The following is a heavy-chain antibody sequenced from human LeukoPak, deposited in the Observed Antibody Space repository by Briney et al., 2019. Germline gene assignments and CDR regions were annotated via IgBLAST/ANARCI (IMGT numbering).Heavy chain of an antibody. CDR1: GFTFSIYA. J-gene: IGHJ4*02. CDR2: ITSSGDGT. D-gene: IGHD3-22*01. CDR3: AKDRPNYYGSNGHYYRRDGDY. V-gene: IGHV3-23*01. Sequence: PGGSLRLSCAASGFTFSIYAMSWVRQAPGKGLQWVSSITSSGDGTYYADSVKGRFTISRDNSENMLYLQMNSLRVEDTAVYFCAKDRPNYYGSNGHYYRRDGDYWGQGTLPTVSS.